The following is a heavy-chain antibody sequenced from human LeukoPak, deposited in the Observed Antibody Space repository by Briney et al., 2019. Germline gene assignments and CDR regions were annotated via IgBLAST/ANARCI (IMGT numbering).Heavy chain of an antibody. D-gene: IGHD6-19*01. J-gene: IGHJ4*02. Sequence: GGSLRLSCAASEFTFSSYSMNWVRQAPGKGLEWVSYISGSTSTINYADSVRGRLTISRDNAKNSLYLQMNSLRAEDTAVYYCARGPGSSGWYFLLDYWGQGTLVTVSS. V-gene: IGHV3-48*01. CDR1: EFTFSSYS. CDR3: ARGPGSSGWYFLLDY. CDR2: ISGSTSTI.